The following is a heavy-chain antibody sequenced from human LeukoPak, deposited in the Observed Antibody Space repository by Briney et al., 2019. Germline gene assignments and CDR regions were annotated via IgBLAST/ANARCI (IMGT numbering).Heavy chain of an antibody. V-gene: IGHV1-18*01. CDR1: GYTFSSYG. D-gene: IGHD2-15*01. CDR2: ISAYNGNT. J-gene: IGHJ4*02. Sequence: ASLKVSCKASGYTFSSYGISWVRQAPGQGLEWMGWISAYNGNTNFAQEFQGRVTMTTDTSTSTASMELRSLRSDDTAVYHCARDQGISVHRIFDSWGEGALVTVSS. CDR3: ARDQGISVHRIFDS.